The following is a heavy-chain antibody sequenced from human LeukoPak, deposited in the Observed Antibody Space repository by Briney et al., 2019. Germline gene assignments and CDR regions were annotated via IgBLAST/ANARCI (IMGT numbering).Heavy chain of an antibody. D-gene: IGHD4-17*01. CDR2: ISGSGGST. J-gene: IGHJ4*02. CDR1: GFTFSSYA. V-gene: IGHV3-23*01. Sequence: GGSLRLSCAASGFTFSSYAMSWVRQAPGKGLEWVSAISGSGGSTYYADSVKGRFTISRDNSKNTLYLQMNSLRAEDTAVYYCTTDHTNDYGDYGELWGQGTLVTVSS. CDR3: TTDHTNDYGDYGEL.